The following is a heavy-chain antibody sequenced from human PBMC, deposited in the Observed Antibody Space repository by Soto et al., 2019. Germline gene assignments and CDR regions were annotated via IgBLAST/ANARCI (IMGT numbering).Heavy chain of an antibody. CDR1: GYTFTSYD. V-gene: IGHV1-8*01. D-gene: IGHD2-2*01. CDR2: MNPNSGNT. J-gene: IGHJ1*01. Sequence: ASVKVSCKASGYTFTSYDINWVRQATGQGLEWMGWMNPNSGNTGYAQKFQGRVTMTRNTSISTAYMELSSLRSEDTAVYYCARGRGSLHADEYFQHWGQGTLVTVSS. CDR3: ARGRGSLHADEYFQH.